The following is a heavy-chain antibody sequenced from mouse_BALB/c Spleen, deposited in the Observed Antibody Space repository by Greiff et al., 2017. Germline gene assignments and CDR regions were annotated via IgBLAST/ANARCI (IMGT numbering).Heavy chain of an antibody. J-gene: IGHJ3*01. Sequence: QVQLKESGAELAKPGASVKMSCKASGYTFTSYWMHWVKQRPGQGLEWIGYINPSTGYTEYNQKFKDKATLTADKSSSTAYMQLSSLTSEDAAVYYCARSDRYDGAWFAYWGQGTLVTVSA. D-gene: IGHD2-14*01. CDR2: INPSTGYT. CDR3: ARSDRYDGAWFAY. V-gene: IGHV1-7*01. CDR1: GYTFTSYW.